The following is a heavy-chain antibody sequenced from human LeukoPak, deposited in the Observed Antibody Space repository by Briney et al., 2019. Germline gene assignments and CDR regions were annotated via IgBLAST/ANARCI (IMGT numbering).Heavy chain of an antibody. V-gene: IGHV3-33*01. D-gene: IGHD3-9*01. CDR2: IWYDGSNK. CDR1: GFTFSSYG. Sequence: GRSLRLSCAASGFTFSSYGMHWVRQPPGKGLEWVAAIWYDGSNKYYADSVKGRFTISRDNSKNTLYVQMNGLRGEDTAVYYCAREVDYDILPPLDYWGQGTRVSVS. CDR3: AREVDYDILPPLDY. J-gene: IGHJ4*02.